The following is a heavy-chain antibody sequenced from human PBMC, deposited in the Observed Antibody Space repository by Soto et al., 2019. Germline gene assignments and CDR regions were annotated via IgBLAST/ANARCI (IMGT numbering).Heavy chain of an antibody. D-gene: IGHD3-10*01. CDR2: IYYSGST. J-gene: IGHJ4*02. CDR3: ARGVRLSGGGSLDY. V-gene: IGHV4-59*01. Sequence: QVQLQESGPGLVKPSETLSLTCTVSGGSISSYYWSWIRQPPGKGLEWIGYIYYSGSTNYNPSLKSRVTISVDTSKNQFSLKLSSVTAADTAVYYCARGVRLSGGGSLDYWGQGTLVTVSS. CDR1: GGSISSYY.